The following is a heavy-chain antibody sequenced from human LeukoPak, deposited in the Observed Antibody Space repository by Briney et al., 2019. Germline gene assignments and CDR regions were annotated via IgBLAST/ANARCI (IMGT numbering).Heavy chain of an antibody. CDR3: ARGILVVATGDY. Sequence: ASVKVSCKASGYTFATYVINWVRQAPGQGLEWMGWITPYNGNTNYAQKLQGRVTMTTDTSTSTAYMELRSLRSDDTAVYYCARGILVVATGDYWGQGTLVTVSS. CDR2: ITPYNGNT. CDR1: GYTFATYV. V-gene: IGHV1-18*01. J-gene: IGHJ4*02. D-gene: IGHD3-22*01.